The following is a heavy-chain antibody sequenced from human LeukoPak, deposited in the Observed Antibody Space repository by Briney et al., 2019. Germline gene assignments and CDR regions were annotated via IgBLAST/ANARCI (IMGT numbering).Heavy chain of an antibody. CDR2: INPNSGGT. CDR3: ARVLAGYSSGPFDY. V-gene: IGHV1-2*02. J-gene: IGHJ4*02. CDR1: GYTFTGYY. D-gene: IGHD6-19*01. Sequence: ASVKVSCKASGYTFTGYYMNWVRQAPGQGLEWMGWINPNSGGTNYAQKFQGRVTMTRDTSISTAYMELSRLRSDDTALYHCARVLAGYSSGPFDYWGQGTLVTVSS.